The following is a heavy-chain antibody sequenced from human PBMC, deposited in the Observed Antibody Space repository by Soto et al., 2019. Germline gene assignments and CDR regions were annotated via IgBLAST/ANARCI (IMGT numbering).Heavy chain of an antibody. V-gene: IGHV4-59*01. D-gene: IGHD6-13*01. CDR2: IYYSGST. CDR3: ARDSRLPAPGRRNYYYYTMDG. Sequence: PSETLSLTCTVSGGSISSYYWSWSRQPPDKGLEWIGYIYYSGSTNYNPSLKRRVTISVDTSKNQFSLKLSSVTAADTAVHYCARDSRLPAPGRRNYYYYTMDGCGQGTTVTLSS. J-gene: IGHJ6*02. CDR1: GGSISSYY.